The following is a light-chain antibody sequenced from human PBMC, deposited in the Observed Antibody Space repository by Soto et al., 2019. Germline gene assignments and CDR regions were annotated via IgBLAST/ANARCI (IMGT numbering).Light chain of an antibody. CDR2: DAS. V-gene: IGKV3-11*01. CDR3: QQRSNCPLT. Sequence: EIVMTQSPATLPVSPAQRPTLSCTASQSVSSNLAWYQQKPGQAPRLLIYDASNRDSGVPARFSGSGSGTDFTLTISSLEPEDFAVYYCQQRSNCPLTFGGGTKVDIK. CDR1: QSVSSN. J-gene: IGKJ4*01.